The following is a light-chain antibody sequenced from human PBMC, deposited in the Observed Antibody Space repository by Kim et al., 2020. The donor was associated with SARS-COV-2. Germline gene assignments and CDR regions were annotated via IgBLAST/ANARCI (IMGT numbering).Light chain of an antibody. J-gene: IGLJ1*01. CDR2: DVS. Sequence: QSIHIRCAGNSSVVGGYNYVSWYQQHPGKAPKLMIYDVSNRPSGVSNRFSGSKSGNTASLTISGLQAEDEADYYCSSYTSSSTPYVFGTGTKVTVL. V-gene: IGLV2-14*03. CDR3: SSYTSSSTPYV. CDR1: SSVVGGYNY.